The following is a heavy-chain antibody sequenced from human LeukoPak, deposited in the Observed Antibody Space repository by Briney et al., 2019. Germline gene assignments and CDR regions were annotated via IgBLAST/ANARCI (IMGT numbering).Heavy chain of an antibody. CDR1: GGSVSDYY. CDR3: ARVPVTTGYYYYYMDV. D-gene: IGHD4-11*01. V-gene: IGHV4-59*02. CDR2: IYTNGIT. J-gene: IGHJ6*03. Sequence: PSETLSLTCTVSGGSVSDYYWSWIRQSPGKGLEWIGRIYTNGITNFHPSLKSRVTISVDTSKNQFSLKLSSVTAADTAVYYCARVPVTTGYYYYYMDVWGKGTTVTVSS.